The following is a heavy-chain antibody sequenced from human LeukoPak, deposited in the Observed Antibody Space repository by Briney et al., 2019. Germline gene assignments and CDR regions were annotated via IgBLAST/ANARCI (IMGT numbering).Heavy chain of an antibody. Sequence: ASVKVSCKASGYDFTSYAMHWVRQAPGQGLEWMGWINTNTGNPTYAQGFTGRFVFSLDTSVSTAYLQISSLKAEDTAVYYCARGAHGIAAAGDYWGQGTLVTVSS. D-gene: IGHD6-13*01. CDR1: GYDFTSYA. V-gene: IGHV7-4-1*02. CDR2: INTNTGNP. J-gene: IGHJ4*02. CDR3: ARGAHGIAAAGDY.